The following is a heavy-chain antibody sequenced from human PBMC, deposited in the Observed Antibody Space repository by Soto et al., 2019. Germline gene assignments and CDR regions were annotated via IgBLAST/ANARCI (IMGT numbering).Heavy chain of an antibody. CDR2: ISYHGVNK. CDR1: GFSVSSHA. J-gene: IGHJ4*02. CDR3: ARGGWFQNPGSDY. V-gene: IGHV3-30*03. D-gene: IGHD3-10*01. Sequence: QVQLLESGGGVVQPGTSLRLSCAASGFSVSSHAMQWVRQAPGKGLEWVAVISYHGVNKYYADSVRGRFTISRDNSKNTVYLQLDRLGTDDTGVYHCARGGWFQNPGSDYWGQGILVTVSS.